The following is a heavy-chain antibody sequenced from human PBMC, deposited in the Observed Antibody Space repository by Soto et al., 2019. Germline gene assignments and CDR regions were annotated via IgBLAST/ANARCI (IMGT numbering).Heavy chain of an antibody. D-gene: IGHD3-22*01. J-gene: IGHJ4*02. CDR1: GFTFTSSA. V-gene: IGHV1-58*01. Sequence: SVKVSCKASGFTFTSSAVQWVRQARGQRLEWIGWIVVGSGNTNYAQKFQERVTITRDMSTSTAYMELSSLRSEDTAVYYCAATSIIYYYDSSGYYREIDYWGQGTLVTVSS. CDR3: AATSIIYYYDSSGYYREIDY. CDR2: IVVGSGNT.